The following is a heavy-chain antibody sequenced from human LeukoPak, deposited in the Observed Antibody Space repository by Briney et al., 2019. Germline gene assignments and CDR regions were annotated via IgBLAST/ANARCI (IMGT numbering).Heavy chain of an antibody. D-gene: IGHD3-22*01. CDR3: ARDLRDYYYDSSGYPDY. Sequence: GGSLRRSSAASGFTFSSYGMHWVRQAPGKGLEWVAVIWYDGSNKYYADSVKGRFTISRDNSKNTLYLQMNSLRAEDTAVYYCARDLRDYYYDSSGYPDYWGQGTPVTVSS. CDR2: IWYDGSNK. J-gene: IGHJ4*01. CDR1: GFTFSSYG. V-gene: IGHV3-33*01.